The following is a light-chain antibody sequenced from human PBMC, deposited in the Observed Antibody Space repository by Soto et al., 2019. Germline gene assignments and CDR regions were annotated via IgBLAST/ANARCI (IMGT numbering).Light chain of an antibody. CDR3: QHRSNWPPEVT. CDR1: QSISSW. CDR2: KAS. J-gene: IGKJ3*01. V-gene: IGKV1-5*03. Sequence: DIQMTQSPSTLSASVGDRVTITCRASQSISSWLAWYQQKPGKAPKILIYKASSLESGVPSRISGSGSGTEFALTHRSLGPEDCAVYYCQHRSNWPPEVTFGPGTKVDIK.